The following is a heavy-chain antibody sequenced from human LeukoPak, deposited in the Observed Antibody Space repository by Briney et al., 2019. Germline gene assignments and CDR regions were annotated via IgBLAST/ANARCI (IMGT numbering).Heavy chain of an antibody. V-gene: IGHV3-33*01. Sequence: PGRSLGLSCAASGFTFSSYGMHWVRQAPGKGLEWVAVIWYDGSNKYYADSVKGRFTISRDNSKNTLYLQMSSLRAEDTAVYYCARGFLRYCSGGSCYGMDVWGQGTTVTVSS. CDR2: IWYDGSNK. D-gene: IGHD2-15*01. J-gene: IGHJ6*02. CDR1: GFTFSSYG. CDR3: ARGFLRYCSGGSCYGMDV.